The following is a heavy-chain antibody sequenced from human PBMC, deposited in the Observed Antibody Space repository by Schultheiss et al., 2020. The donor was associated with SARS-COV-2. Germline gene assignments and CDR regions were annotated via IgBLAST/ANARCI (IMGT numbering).Heavy chain of an antibody. D-gene: IGHD3-9*01. CDR3: AKDGLVLRYFDWLPAV. J-gene: IGHJ6*02. CDR2: ISGSGGST. CDR1: GFTFSDYY. V-gene: IGHV3-23*01. Sequence: GGSLRLSCAASGFTFSDYYMSWIRQAPGKGLEWVSAISGSGGSTYYADSVKGRFTISRDNSKNTLYLQMNSLRAEDTAVYYCAKDGLVLRYFDWLPAVWGQGTTVTVSS.